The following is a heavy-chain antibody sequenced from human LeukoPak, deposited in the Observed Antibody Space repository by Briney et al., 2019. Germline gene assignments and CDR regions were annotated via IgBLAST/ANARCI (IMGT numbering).Heavy chain of an antibody. V-gene: IGHV1-2*02. Sequence: GASVKVSCKASGYTFTGYYMHWVRQAPGQGLEWMGWINPNSGGTNYAQKFQGRVTMTRDTSISTAYMELRSLRSDDTAVYYCARDKGHYYDSSGYLDYWGQGTLVTVSS. D-gene: IGHD3-22*01. CDR2: INPNSGGT. CDR3: ARDKGHYYDSSGYLDY. CDR1: GYTFTGYY. J-gene: IGHJ4*02.